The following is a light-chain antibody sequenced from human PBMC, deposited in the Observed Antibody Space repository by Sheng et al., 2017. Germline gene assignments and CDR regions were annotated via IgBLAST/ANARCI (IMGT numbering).Light chain of an antibody. J-gene: IGKJ1*01. V-gene: IGKV1D-8*01. Sequence: VIWMTQSPSLLSASTGDRVTISCRMSQGISSYLAWYQQKPGKAPKRLIYVASTLDSGVPSRFSGSASGTDSTLTIRGLQPEDVGTYYCQQSYSPPWTFGQGTKVEIK. CDR1: QGISSY. CDR2: VAS. CDR3: QQSYSPPWT.